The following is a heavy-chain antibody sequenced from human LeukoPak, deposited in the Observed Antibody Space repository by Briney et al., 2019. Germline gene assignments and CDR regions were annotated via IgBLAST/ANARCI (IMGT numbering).Heavy chain of an antibody. CDR3: ARGSTTAGRSAFDI. CDR2: ISSDGSST. V-gene: IGHV3-74*01. J-gene: IGHJ3*02. Sequence: GGSLRLSCAASGLTFSSYWMHWVRQAPGKGLVWVSRISSDGSSTSYADSVKGRFTISRDNAENTLYLQMNSLRAEETAVYYCARGSTTAGRSAFDIWGQGTMVTVSS. CDR1: GLTFSSYW. D-gene: IGHD6-13*01.